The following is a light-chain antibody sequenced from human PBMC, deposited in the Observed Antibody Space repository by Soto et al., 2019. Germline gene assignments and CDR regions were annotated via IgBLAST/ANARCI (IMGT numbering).Light chain of an antibody. J-gene: IGKJ1*01. V-gene: IGKV4-1*01. Sequence: DIVMTHSPDSLAVFLGERATINCNSIQSVLSSSNNKNYLAWYQQKPGQPPKLLIYWASTRESGVPERLSGSGYGTDLTITISTLQDEDVEVYYCQQYYYIPRTFGQGTKVDIK. CDR1: QSVLSSSNNKNY. CDR3: QQYYYIPRT. CDR2: WAS.